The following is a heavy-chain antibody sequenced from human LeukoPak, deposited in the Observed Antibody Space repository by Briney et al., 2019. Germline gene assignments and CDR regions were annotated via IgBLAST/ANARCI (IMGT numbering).Heavy chain of an antibody. CDR1: GGSFSGYY. Sequence: SETLSLTCAVYGGSFSGYYWSWIRQPPGKGLEWIGEINHSGSTNYNPSLKSRVTISVDTSKNQFSLKLSSVTAADTAVYYCARESPRMGSSSMLSYYYYYMDVWGKGTTVTVSS. D-gene: IGHD6-6*01. CDR3: ARESPRMGSSSMLSYYYYYMDV. V-gene: IGHV4-34*01. CDR2: INHSGST. J-gene: IGHJ6*03.